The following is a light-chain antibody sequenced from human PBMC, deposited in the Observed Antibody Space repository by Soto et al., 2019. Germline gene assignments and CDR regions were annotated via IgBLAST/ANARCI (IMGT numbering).Light chain of an antibody. J-gene: IGKJ2*01. CDR2: DAS. V-gene: IGKV3-11*01. Sequence: EIVLTQSPATLSLSPGERATLSCSASQSVSSSLAWYQQKPGQAPSLLIYDASNRATDIPARFSGSGSGTEFTLTINSLEPGDFAVYYCQQRSNWPRTFGQGTKLEIK. CDR1: QSVSSS. CDR3: QQRSNWPRT.